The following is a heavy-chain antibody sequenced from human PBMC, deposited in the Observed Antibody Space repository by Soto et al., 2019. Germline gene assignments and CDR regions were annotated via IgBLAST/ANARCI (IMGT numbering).Heavy chain of an antibody. D-gene: IGHD5-18*01. CDR3: ARGYSYGFDY. CDR2: IYHSGST. Sequence: SETLSLTCAVSGGSISSGGYSWSWIRQPPGKGLEWIGYIYHSGSTYYNPSLKSRVTISVDRSKNQFSLKLSSVTAADTAVYYCARGYSYGFDYWGQGTLVTV. J-gene: IGHJ4*02. V-gene: IGHV4-30-2*01. CDR1: GGSISSGGYS.